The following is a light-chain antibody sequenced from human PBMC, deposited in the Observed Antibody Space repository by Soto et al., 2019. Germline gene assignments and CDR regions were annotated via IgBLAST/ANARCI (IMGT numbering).Light chain of an antibody. CDR2: AAS. V-gene: IGKV1-39*01. CDR3: QQSYSTPWT. CDR1: QSISNY. Sequence: DIQMTQSPSSLSASVGDRVTITCRASQSISNYLSWYQQIPGKAPKLLIYAASTLRSGVSSRFSGSGSGTDFTLTISSLQPEDFATYYCQQSYSTPWTFGQGTNVEIK. J-gene: IGKJ1*01.